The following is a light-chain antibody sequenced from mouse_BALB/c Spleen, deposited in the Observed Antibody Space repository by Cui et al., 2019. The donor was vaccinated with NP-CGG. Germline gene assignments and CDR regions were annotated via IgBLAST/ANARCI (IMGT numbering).Light chain of an antibody. V-gene: IGLV1*01. J-gene: IGLJ1*01. CDR3: ALWYSNHWV. CDR1: TGAVTTSNY. Sequence: QAVVTQESALTTSPGETVTLPCRSSTGAVTTSNYANWVQEKPDHLFTGLIGGTNNRAPGVPARFSGSLIGDKAALTITGAQIEDEAIYFCALWYSNHWVFGGGTKLTVL. CDR2: GTN.